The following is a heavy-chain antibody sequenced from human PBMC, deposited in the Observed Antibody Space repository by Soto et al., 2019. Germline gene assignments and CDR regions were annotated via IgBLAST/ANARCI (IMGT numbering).Heavy chain of an antibody. V-gene: IGHV3-33*01. CDR2: IWHDGSNK. CDR3: ARGLAWGFGELIP. D-gene: IGHD3-10*01. Sequence: QVQLVESGGGVVQPGRSLRLSCAASGFTFSSYGMHWVRQAPGKGLEWVAVIWHDGSNKYYADSVKGRFTISRDNSKNTLYLQMNSLRAEDTAVYYCARGLAWGFGELIPWGQGTLVTVSS. CDR1: GFTFSSYG. J-gene: IGHJ5*02.